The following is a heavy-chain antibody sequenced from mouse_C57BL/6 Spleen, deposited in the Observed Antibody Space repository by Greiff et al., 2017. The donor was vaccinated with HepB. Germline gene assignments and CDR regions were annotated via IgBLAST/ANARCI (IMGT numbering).Heavy chain of an antibody. CDR1: GYTFTDYY. CDR3: ARDNDGSFAY. CDR2: INPNNGGT. Sequence: VQLQQSGPELVKPGASVKISCKASGYTFTDYYMNWVKQSHGKSLEWIGDINPNNGGTSYNQKFKGKSTLTVDKSSSTAYRERRSLTSEDSAVYYCARDNDGSFAYWGQGTLVTVSA. J-gene: IGHJ3*01. V-gene: IGHV1-26*01. D-gene: IGHD1-1*01.